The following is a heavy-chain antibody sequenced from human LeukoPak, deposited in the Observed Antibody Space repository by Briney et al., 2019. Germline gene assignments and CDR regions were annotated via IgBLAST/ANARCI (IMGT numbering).Heavy chain of an antibody. Sequence: PGGSLRLSCAASGFTFSSYAMHWVRQAPGKGLEWVAVISYDGSNKYYADSVKGRFTISRDNSKNTLYLQMNSLRAEDTAVYYCAHSKGAPSMIAVAGTFDYWGQGTLVTVSS. D-gene: IGHD6-19*01. CDR2: ISYDGSNK. V-gene: IGHV3-30*04. CDR1: GFTFSSYA. CDR3: AHSKGAPSMIAVAGTFDY. J-gene: IGHJ4*02.